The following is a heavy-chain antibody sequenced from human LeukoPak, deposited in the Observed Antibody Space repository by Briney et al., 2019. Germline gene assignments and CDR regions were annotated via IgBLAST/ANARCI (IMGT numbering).Heavy chain of an antibody. Sequence: SGTLSLTCAVSGGSISSSNWWSWVRPPPGKGLEWIGEIYHSGSTNYNPSLKSRVTISVDKSKNQFSLKLSSVTAADTAVYYCARSYSGYLSWFDPWGQGTLVTVSS. CDR2: IYHSGST. V-gene: IGHV4-4*02. CDR1: GGSISSSNW. CDR3: ARSYSGYLSWFDP. J-gene: IGHJ5*02. D-gene: IGHD5-12*01.